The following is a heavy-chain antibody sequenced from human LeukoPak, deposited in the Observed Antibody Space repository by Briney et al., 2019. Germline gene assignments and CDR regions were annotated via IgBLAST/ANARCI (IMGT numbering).Heavy chain of an antibody. Sequence: PGGSLRLSCAASGFTFSSHSMNWVRQAPGKGLEWVSSISSSNSFIYYADSVKGRFTISRDNAKNSLYLQMNSLRAEDTAVYYCASRYCTNGVCHFDYWGQGTLVTVSS. CDR3: ASRYCTNGVCHFDY. J-gene: IGHJ4*02. CDR1: GFTFSSHS. CDR2: ISSSNSFI. D-gene: IGHD2-8*01. V-gene: IGHV3-21*01.